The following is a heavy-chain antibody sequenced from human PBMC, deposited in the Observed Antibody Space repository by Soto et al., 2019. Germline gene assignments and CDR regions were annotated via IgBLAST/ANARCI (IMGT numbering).Heavy chain of an antibody. Sequence: LSLTCTVSGGSISSGGYYWSWIRQHPGKGLEWIGYIYYSGSTYYNPSLKSRVTISVDTSKNQFSLKLSSVTAADTAVYYCASGLSTPTYCGGDCYSAPDYWGQGTLVTVSS. J-gene: IGHJ4*02. CDR2: IYYSGST. D-gene: IGHD2-21*02. CDR1: GGSISSGGYY. V-gene: IGHV4-31*03. CDR3: ASGLSTPTYCGGDCYSAPDY.